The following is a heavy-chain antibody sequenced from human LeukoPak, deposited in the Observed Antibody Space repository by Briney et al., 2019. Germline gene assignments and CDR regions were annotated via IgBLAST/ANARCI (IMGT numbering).Heavy chain of an antibody. Sequence: VASVKVSCKASGGTFSSYAISWVRQAPGQGLEWMGGIIPIFGTANYAQKFQGRVTITTDESTSTAYMELSSLRSEDTAVYYCARPRGEIQLWRGVPYYYYYYYMDVWGKGTTVTVSS. CDR1: GGTFSSYA. D-gene: IGHD5-18*01. CDR2: IIPIFGTA. J-gene: IGHJ6*03. CDR3: ARPRGEIQLWRGVPYYYYYYYMDV. V-gene: IGHV1-69*05.